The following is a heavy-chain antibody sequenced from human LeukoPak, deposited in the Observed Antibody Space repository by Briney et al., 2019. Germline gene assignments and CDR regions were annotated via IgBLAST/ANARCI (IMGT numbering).Heavy chain of an antibody. J-gene: IGHJ4*02. Sequence: GGSLRLSCAASGFTVSSNYMSWVRQAPGKRLEWVSSISSSSSFKQYADSAKGRFTISRDNAKNSLYLQMNSLRAEDTAVYYCARDGDLYSSGWAYYFDYWGQGTLVTVSS. CDR3: ARDGDLYSSGWAYYFDY. D-gene: IGHD6-19*01. V-gene: IGHV3-21*01. CDR1: GFTVSSNY. CDR2: ISSSSSFK.